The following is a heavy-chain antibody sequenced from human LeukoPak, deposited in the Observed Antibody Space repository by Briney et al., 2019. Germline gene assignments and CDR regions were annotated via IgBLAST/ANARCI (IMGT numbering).Heavy chain of an antibody. CDR1: GGSFSGYY. V-gene: IGHV4-34*01. J-gene: IGHJ4*02. D-gene: IGHD1/OR15-1a*01. Sequence: SETLSLTCAVYGGSFSGYYWSWIRQPPGKGLEWIGEINHSGSTNYNPSLKSRVTISVDTSKNQFSLKLSSVTAADTAVYYCARGAPPGGITGTTDFDYWGQGTLVTVSS. CDR2: INHSGST. CDR3: ARGAPPGGITGTTDFDY.